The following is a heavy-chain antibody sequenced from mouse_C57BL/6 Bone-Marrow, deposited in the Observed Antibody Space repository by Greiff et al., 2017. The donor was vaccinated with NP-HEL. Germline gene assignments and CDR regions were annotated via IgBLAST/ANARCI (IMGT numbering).Heavy chain of an antibody. Sequence: VQLQQSGAELVRPGASVKLSCTASGFNIKDDYMHWVKQRPEQGLEWIGWIDPENGDTEYASKFQGKATITADPSSNTAYLQLSSLTSEDTAVYYCTTYLYYDYDGTPPYYAMDYWGQGTSVTVSS. D-gene: IGHD2-4*01. V-gene: IGHV14-4*01. CDR1: GFNIKDDY. CDR2: IDPENGDT. CDR3: TTYLYYDYDGTPPYYAMDY. J-gene: IGHJ4*01.